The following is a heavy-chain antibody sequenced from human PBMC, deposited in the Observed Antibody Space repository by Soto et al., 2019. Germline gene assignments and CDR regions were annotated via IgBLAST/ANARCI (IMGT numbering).Heavy chain of an antibody. CDR3: ARDRGYDAHDYYYNAMDV. V-gene: IGHV3-21*01. CDR1: GFTFRSYT. D-gene: IGHD2-15*01. Sequence: VQLVESGGGLVKPGGSLRLSCVASGFTFRSYTMNWVRQAPGKGLEWVSAIRGFSPYTFYADSLKGRFTISRDNAKNSLYLQMNSLRAEDTAVYYCARDRGYDAHDYYYNAMDVWGQGTTVTVSS. J-gene: IGHJ6*02. CDR2: IRGFSPYT.